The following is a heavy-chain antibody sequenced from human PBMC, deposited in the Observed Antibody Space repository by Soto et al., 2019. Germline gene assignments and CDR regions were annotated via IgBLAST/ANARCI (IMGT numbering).Heavy chain of an antibody. V-gene: IGHV3-23*01. CDR3: ASGIQLWLRRINNGYSG. D-gene: IGHD5-18*01. J-gene: IGHJ4*02. Sequence: EVQLLESGGGLVQPGGSLRLSCAASGFTFSSYAMSWVRQAPGKGLEWVSAISGSGGSTYYADSVKGRFTISRDNSKNTLYLQMNSLRAEDTAVYFCASGIQLWLRRINNGYSGWGQGTLVTVSS. CDR1: GFTFSSYA. CDR2: ISGSGGST.